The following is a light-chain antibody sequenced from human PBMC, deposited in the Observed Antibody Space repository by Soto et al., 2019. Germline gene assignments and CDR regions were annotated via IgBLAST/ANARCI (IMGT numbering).Light chain of an antibody. J-gene: IGKJ5*01. CDR2: DAS. CDR3: QQRSNWPSIT. CDR1: QSVSSY. Sequence: IGLTQSPATLSLYPGERATLSCRASQSVSSYLAWYQQKPGQAPRLLIYDASNRATGIPARFSGSGSGTDFTLTISSLEPEDFAVYYCQQRSNWPSITFGQGGRLEIK. V-gene: IGKV3-11*01.